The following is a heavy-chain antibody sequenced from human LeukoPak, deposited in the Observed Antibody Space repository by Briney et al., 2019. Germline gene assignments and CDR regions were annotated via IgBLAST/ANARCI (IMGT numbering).Heavy chain of an antibody. V-gene: IGHV4-39*07. D-gene: IGHD5-24*01. J-gene: IGHJ3*01. Sequence: SETLSLTCTVSGGSISSSDYYWGFVRQPPGKGLEWIGSIYYSGSTYYNPSLKNRVTISVETSKNQFSLKLTSVTAADTAVYYCARSGGGRDGYTNLWGQGTMVTVSS. CDR1: GGSISSSDYY. CDR2: IYYSGST. CDR3: ARSGGGRDGYTNL.